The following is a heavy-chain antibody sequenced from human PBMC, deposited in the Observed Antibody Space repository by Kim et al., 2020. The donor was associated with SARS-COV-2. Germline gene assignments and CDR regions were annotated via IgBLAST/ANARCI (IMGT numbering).Heavy chain of an antibody. D-gene: IGHD2-2*02. Sequence: GESLKISCKGSGYSFTSYWISWVRQMPGKGLEWMGRIDPSDSYTNYSPSFQGHVTISADKSISTAYLQWSSLKASDTAMYYCARPNVSHCSSTSCYRGRDLDYWGQGTLVTVSS. CDR3: ARPNVSHCSSTSCYRGRDLDY. J-gene: IGHJ4*02. CDR1: GYSFTSYW. V-gene: IGHV5-10-1*01. CDR2: IDPSDSYT.